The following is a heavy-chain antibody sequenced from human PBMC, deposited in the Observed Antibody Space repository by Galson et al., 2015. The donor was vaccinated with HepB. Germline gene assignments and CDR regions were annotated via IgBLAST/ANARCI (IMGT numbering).Heavy chain of an antibody. CDR2: IYYSGST. Sequence: YWIGWMRQMPGKGLEWIGYIYYSGSTYYNPSLKSRVTISVDTSKNQFSLKLSSVTAADTAVYYCARGDFLDYYMDVWGKGTTVTVSS. CDR1: Y. J-gene: IGHJ6*03. CDR3: ARGDFLDYYMDV. V-gene: IGHV4-31*02. D-gene: IGHD3-3*01.